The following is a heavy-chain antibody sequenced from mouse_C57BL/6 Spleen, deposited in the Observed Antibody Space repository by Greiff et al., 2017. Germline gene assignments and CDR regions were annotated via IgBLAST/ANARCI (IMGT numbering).Heavy chain of an antibody. CDR1: GFSLTSYG. D-gene: IGHD2-1*01. Sequence: VQLQQSGPGLVQPSPSLSITCTVSGFSLTSYGVHWVRQSPGKGLEWLGVIWRGGSTDYNAAFMSRLSITKDNSKSQVFFKMNSLQADDTAIYYYAKKRAHYYGNSWYAMDYWGQGTSGSVSS. J-gene: IGHJ4*01. CDR2: IWRGGST. V-gene: IGHV2-5*01. CDR3: AKKRAHYYGNSWYAMDY.